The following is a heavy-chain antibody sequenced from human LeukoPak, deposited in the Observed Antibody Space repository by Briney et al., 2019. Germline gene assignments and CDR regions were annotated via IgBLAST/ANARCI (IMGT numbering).Heavy chain of an antibody. CDR3: AWEQDVWFGRRLGP. CDR1: GFNFNDAW. V-gene: IGHV3-15*01. Sequence: GGSLRLSCAVSGFNFNDAWMSWVRQAPGKGLEWVGRLKSRRSGGTADYSAPVKGRFTVSRDDSQNTLYLQMNSLKVEDTAVYFCAWEQDVWFGRRLGPWGQGTLVTV. J-gene: IGHJ5*02. D-gene: IGHD3-10*01. CDR2: LKSRRSGGTA.